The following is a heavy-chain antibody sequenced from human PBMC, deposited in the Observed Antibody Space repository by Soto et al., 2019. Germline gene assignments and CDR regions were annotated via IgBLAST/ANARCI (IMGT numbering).Heavy chain of an antibody. J-gene: IGHJ4*02. Sequence: GGSLRLSCPASLFTFSSNYMSWVRQAPGKVLEWVSAIFSVGTTYYADSVKGRLTSSRDNSKTKLYLQMNSLRAEDTDVYYCARDPYYYDIRCSDYWGQGTLVTVSS. V-gene: IGHV3-53*01. CDR2: IFSVGTT. D-gene: IGHD3-22*01. CDR1: LFTFSSNY. CDR3: ARDPYYYDIRCSDY.